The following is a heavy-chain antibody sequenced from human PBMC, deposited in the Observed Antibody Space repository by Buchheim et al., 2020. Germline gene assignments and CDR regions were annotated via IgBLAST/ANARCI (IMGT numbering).Heavy chain of an antibody. V-gene: IGHV4-30-4*01. CDR3: ARGYCGGGTCYFYSGWFDS. J-gene: IGHJ5*01. CDR2: IYYSGST. Sequence: QVQLQESGPGLVKPSQTLSLTCTVSGGSINSADYYWSWIRQPPGKGLEWIGYIYYSGSTHFNPSLISRVTMSIDTSKNQFSLRLNSVTAADTAIYYCARGYCGGGTCYFYSGWFDSWGQGTL. CDR1: GGSINSADYY. D-gene: IGHD2-15*01.